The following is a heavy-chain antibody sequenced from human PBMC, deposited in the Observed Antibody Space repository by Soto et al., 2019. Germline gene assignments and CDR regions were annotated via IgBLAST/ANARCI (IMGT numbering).Heavy chain of an antibody. CDR1: GFTFSSYW. Sequence: EVQLVESGGGLVQPGGSLRLSCAASGFTFSSYWMTWVRQAPGKGLEWVANIKQDGREKYYVDSVKGRFTISRDNAKNSLYLQMNSLRAEDTAVYYCAADPRPQLVPSDYWGQGTLVTVSS. D-gene: IGHD6-6*01. J-gene: IGHJ4*02. CDR3: AADPRPQLVPSDY. V-gene: IGHV3-7*01. CDR2: IKQDGREK.